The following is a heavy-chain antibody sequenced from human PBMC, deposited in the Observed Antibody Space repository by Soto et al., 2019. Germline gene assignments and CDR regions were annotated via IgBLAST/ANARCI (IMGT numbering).Heavy chain of an antibody. CDR2: INQDGSEK. CDR3: TKDGSGTMNN. D-gene: IGHD1-1*01. J-gene: IGHJ4*02. V-gene: IGHV3-7*01. CDR1: GFTFNNFW. Sequence: EVQLVESGGNLVQSGGSLRLTCVGSGFTFNNFWMSWVRQAPGKGLEWVANINQDGSEKYYVDSVKGRFTISRDRPRNSLSLQMDSPRVEDAGIYYCTKDGSGTMNNWGQGTLVTVSS.